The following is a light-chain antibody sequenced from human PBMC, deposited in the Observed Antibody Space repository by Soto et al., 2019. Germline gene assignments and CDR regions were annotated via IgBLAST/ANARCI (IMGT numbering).Light chain of an antibody. V-gene: IGKV1-39*01. CDR1: QSISSY. CDR2: AAS. CDR3: QQSYSTPPYT. Sequence: DIPMTQSPSSLSASVGDRVTITCRASQSISSYLNWYQQKPGNAPKLLIYAASSLQSGVLSRFSGSGSGTGFPLTISSLQPEDFATYYCQQSYSTPPYTFGQGTKLEIK. J-gene: IGKJ2*01.